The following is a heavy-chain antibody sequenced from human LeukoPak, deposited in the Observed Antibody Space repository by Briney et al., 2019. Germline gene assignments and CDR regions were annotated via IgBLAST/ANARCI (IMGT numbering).Heavy chain of an antibody. CDR1: GFTFSSYG. Sequence: TGGSLRLSCAASGFTFSSYGMHWVRQAPGKGLEWVAVISYDGSNKYYADSVKGRFTISRDNSKNTLYLQMNSLGAEDTAVYYCAKDTKRYYYDSSGPYFDYWGQGTLVTVSS. CDR2: ISYDGSNK. D-gene: IGHD3-22*01. J-gene: IGHJ4*02. CDR3: AKDTKRYYYDSSGPYFDY. V-gene: IGHV3-30*18.